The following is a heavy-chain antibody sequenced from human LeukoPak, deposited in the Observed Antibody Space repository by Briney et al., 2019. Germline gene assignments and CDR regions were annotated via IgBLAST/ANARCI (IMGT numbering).Heavy chain of an antibody. J-gene: IGHJ4*02. Sequence: SETLSLTCTVSGGSISSYYWSCIRQPAGKGLEWIGRIYTSGSTNYNPYLKSRVTMSVDTSKNQISLKVNSVTAADTAVYYGASKSYSSSYLFDFWGQGTLVTVSS. D-gene: IGHD6-6*01. V-gene: IGHV4-4*07. CDR3: ASKSYSSSYLFDF. CDR2: IYTSGST. CDR1: GGSISSYY.